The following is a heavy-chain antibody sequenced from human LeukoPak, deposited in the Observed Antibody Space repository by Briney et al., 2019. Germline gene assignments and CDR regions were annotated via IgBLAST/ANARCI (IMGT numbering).Heavy chain of an antibody. Sequence: PGRSLRLSCAASGFTFNNYGMHWVRQAPGKGLEWVSTISGSGGSTYYADSVKGRFTISRDNSKNTLYLQMNSLRAEDTAVYYCAEDSDGMDVWGQGTTVTVSS. CDR3: AEDSDGMDV. CDR2: ISGSGGST. CDR1: GFTFNNYG. V-gene: IGHV3-23*01. J-gene: IGHJ6*02.